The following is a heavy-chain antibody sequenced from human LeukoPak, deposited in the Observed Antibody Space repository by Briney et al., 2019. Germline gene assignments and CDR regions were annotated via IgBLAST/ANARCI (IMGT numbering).Heavy chain of an antibody. J-gene: IGHJ6*03. CDR1: GFTFSSYG. CDR3: AKDIRVVTAKDFENYYYYYMDV. CDR2: IRYDGSNK. V-gene: IGHV3-30*02. Sequence: PGGSLRLSCAASGFTFSSYGMHWLRQAPGKGLEWVAFIRYDGSNKYYADSVKGRFTISRDNSKNTLYLQMNSLRAEDTAVYYCAKDIRVVTAKDFENYYYYYMDVWGKGTTVTVSS. D-gene: IGHD5-18*01.